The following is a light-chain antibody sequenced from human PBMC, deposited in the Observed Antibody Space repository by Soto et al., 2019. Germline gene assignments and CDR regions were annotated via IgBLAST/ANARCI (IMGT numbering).Light chain of an antibody. CDR3: QQRVNWPPT. V-gene: IGKV3-11*01. Sequence: ETLLTHSPASLSLSAGEIATVWFRAGQSVSDYLAWYQQKPGQPPRLLFFDASNRVTGVPARFSAGGSGTDFTLIISNLEPEDFAVYYCQQRVNWPPTFGGGTKV. J-gene: IGKJ4*01. CDR1: QSVSDY. CDR2: DAS.